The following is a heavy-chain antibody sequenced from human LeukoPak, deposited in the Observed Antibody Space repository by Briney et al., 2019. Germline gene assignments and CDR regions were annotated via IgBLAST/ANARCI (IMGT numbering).Heavy chain of an antibody. CDR3: AKSRAEMATISDY. Sequence: GGSLRLSCAASGFTFSSYGMHWVRQAPGKGLEWVAVISYDGGNKYYAGSVKGRFTISRDNSKNTLYLQMNSLRAEDTAVYYCAKSRAEMATISDYWGQGTLVTVSS. D-gene: IGHD5-24*01. V-gene: IGHV3-30*18. CDR1: GFTFSSYG. CDR2: ISYDGGNK. J-gene: IGHJ4*02.